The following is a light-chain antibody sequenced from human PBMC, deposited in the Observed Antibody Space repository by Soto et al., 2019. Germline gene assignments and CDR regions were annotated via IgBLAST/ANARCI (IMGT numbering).Light chain of an antibody. Sequence: EIVLTQSPGTLSLSPGERATLSCRASQSVSDSSLAWYHQKPGQAPRLLFYGASRRATGIPDTFSGSGSGTDFTLTISRLEPEDFAVYYCQLYGDSPMYTFGQGTKLEIK. CDR2: GAS. V-gene: IGKV3-20*01. CDR3: QLYGDSPMYT. J-gene: IGKJ2*01. CDR1: QSVSDSS.